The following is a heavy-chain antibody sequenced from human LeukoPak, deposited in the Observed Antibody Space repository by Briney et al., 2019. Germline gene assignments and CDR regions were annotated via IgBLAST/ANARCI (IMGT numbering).Heavy chain of an antibody. V-gene: IGHV3-30*02. CDR3: AKDALGGDSFDY. CDR2: IRFDGSDK. Sequence: GGSLRLSCAASGFTFSTYAMHWVRRAPGKGLEWVALIRFDGSDKYYADSVKGRFTISRDNSKNTLYLQMNSLRVEDTAVYYCAKDALGGDSFDYWGQGTLVTVSS. CDR1: GFTFSTYA. D-gene: IGHD3-16*01. J-gene: IGHJ4*02.